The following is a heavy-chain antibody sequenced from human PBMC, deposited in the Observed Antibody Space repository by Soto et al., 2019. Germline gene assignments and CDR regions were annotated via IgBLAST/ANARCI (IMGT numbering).Heavy chain of an antibody. V-gene: IGHV4-59*01. CDR1: GGSIPTFH. CDR3: GRGVVGDCTGLEP. Sequence: WETLSLTCTVSGGSIPTFHWSWIRQPPGKGLEWIGFISHSGSTNYNTSLKSRVTISLDTTKNQFYLKLSSVSAADTAVYYCGRGVVGDCTGLEPWGQGTMVTVYS. D-gene: IGHD1-26*01. CDR2: ISHSGST. J-gene: IGHJ5*02.